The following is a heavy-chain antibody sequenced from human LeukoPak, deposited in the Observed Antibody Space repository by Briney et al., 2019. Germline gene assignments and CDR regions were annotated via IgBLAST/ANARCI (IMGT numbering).Heavy chain of an antibody. J-gene: IGHJ5*02. CDR3: ARDGVGRPFDH. Sequence: GGSLRLSCAASGFMFSKSWMHWVRQAPGKGLEWISYITSRSTTIYYADSVKGRFTISRDNAKNSLYLQMNSLRAEDKAVYYCARDGVGRPFDHWGQGTLVTVSS. D-gene: IGHD3-10*01. CDR1: GFMFSKSW. V-gene: IGHV3-48*01. CDR2: ITSRSTTI.